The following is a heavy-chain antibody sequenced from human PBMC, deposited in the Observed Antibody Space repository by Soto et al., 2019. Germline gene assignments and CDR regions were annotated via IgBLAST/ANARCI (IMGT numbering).Heavy chain of an antibody. CDR2: ISSSSSTI. V-gene: IGHV3-48*01. CDR3: ARDLYDILTGVDLDWYFDL. D-gene: IGHD3-9*01. CDR1: GFTFSSYS. Sequence: AGGSLRLSCAASGFTFSSYSMNWVRQAPGKGLEWVSYISSSSSTIYYADSVKGRFTISRDNAKNSLYLQMNSLRAEDTAVYYCARDLYDILTGVDLDWYFDLWGRGTLVTVSS. J-gene: IGHJ2*01.